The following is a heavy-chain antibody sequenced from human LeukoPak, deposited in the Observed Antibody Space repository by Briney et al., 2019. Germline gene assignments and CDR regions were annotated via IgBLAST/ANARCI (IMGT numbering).Heavy chain of an antibody. Sequence: PGGSLRLSCAASVFTFSNYGMHWVRQAPGRGLEWVALIQSDGSNTYSADSVKGRFTISRDNPRNKLHLQMNRLRPGDTAVNYCAKGYCKSDTCRSDMDAWGQGTTLTVSS. CDR2: IQSDGSNT. CDR1: VFTFSNYG. CDR3: AKGYCKSDTCRSDMDA. D-gene: IGHD2-15*01. J-gene: IGHJ6*02. V-gene: IGHV3-30*02.